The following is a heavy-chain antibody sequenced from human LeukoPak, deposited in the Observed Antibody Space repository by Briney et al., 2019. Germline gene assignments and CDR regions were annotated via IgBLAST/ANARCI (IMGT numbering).Heavy chain of an antibody. CDR3: AREGYYGSGSPPSLYFDY. V-gene: IGHV3-21*01. D-gene: IGHD3-10*01. CDR2: ISSSSDYI. J-gene: IGHJ4*02. CDR1: GFTFSSYS. Sequence: PGGSLRLSCAASGFTFSSYSMNWVRQAPGKGLEWVSYISSSSDYIYYSDSVEGRFTISRDNSRSTLYLQMNSLRPEDTAIYYCAREGYYGSGSPPSLYFDYWGQGTLVTVSS.